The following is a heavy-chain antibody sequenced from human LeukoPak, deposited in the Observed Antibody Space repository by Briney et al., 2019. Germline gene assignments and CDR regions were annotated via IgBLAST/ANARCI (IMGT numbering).Heavy chain of an antibody. D-gene: IGHD3-10*01. CDR3: ARQYRALLWFGELLGWFDP. CDR2: ISSSGSTI. V-gene: IGHV3-48*03. CDR1: GFTFSSYE. J-gene: IGHJ5*02. Sequence: GGSLRLSCAASGFTFSSYEMNWVRQAPGKGLEWVSYISSSGSTIYYADSVKGRFTISRDNAKNSLYLQMNSLRAEDTAVYYCARQYRALLWFGELLGWFDPWGQGTLVTVSS.